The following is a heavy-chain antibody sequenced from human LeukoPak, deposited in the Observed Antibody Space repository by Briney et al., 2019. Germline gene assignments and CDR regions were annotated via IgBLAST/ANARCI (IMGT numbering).Heavy chain of an antibody. J-gene: IGHJ4*02. V-gene: IGHV1-69*02. D-gene: IGHD3-10*01. CDR2: IIPILGIA. Sequence: ASVKVSCKASGYTFTGYYMHWVRQAPGQGLEWMGRIIPILGIANYAQKFQGRVTITADKSTSTAYMELRSLRSDDTAVYYCARSYYYGSGSYGYWGQGTLVTVSS. CDR1: GYTFTGYY. CDR3: ARSYYYGSGSYGY.